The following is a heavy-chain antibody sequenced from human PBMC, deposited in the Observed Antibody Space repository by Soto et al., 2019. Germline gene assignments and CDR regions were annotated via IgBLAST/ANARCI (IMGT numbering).Heavy chain of an antibody. CDR3: ARVHGNYALGHYGMDV. V-gene: IGHV1-46*01. CDR1: GYTFTRYY. J-gene: IGHJ6*02. D-gene: IGHD4-17*01. CDR2: INPSGGST. Sequence: ASVKVSCKASGYTFTRYYMHWVRQAPGQGLEWMGIINPSGGSTSYAQKFQGRVTMTRDTSTSTVYMELSSLRSEDTAVYYCARVHGNYALGHYGMDVWGQGTTVTVSS.